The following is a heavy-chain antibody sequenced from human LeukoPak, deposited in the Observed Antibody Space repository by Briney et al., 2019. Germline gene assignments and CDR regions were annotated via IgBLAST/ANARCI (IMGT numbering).Heavy chain of an antibody. V-gene: IGHV1-46*01. J-gene: IGHJ5*02. CDR2: INPSGGST. D-gene: IGHD2-15*01. Sequence: ASVKVSCKASGYTFTSYYMHWVRRAPGQGLEWMGIINPSGGSTSYAQKFQGRVTMTRDMSTSTVYMELSSLRPEDTAVYYCARESCSGGSCYGHNNWFDPWGQGTLVTVSS. CDR3: ARESCSGGSCYGHNNWFDP. CDR1: GYTFTSYY.